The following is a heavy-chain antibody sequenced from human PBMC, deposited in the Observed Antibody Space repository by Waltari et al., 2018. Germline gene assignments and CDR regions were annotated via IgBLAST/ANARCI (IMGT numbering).Heavy chain of an antibody. V-gene: IGHV4-39*01. CDR2: IYYSGST. CDR3: AEGWGDMDV. D-gene: IGHD3-16*01. J-gene: IGHJ6*02. CDR1: GGPISSRSYD. Sequence: QLQLQESGPGLVKPSETLSLTCTVSGGPISSRSYDWGWIRPPPGRGLEWIGSIYYSGSTYYNPSLKRRVPIPVDTSKNQFSLKLSSVTAADTAVYYCAEGWGDMDVWGQGTTVTVSS.